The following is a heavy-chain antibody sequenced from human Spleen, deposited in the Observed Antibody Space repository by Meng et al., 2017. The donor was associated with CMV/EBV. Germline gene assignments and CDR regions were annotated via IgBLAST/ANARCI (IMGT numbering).Heavy chain of an antibody. CDR3: AKDLPGPEGY. CDR1: GFTFDDYA. J-gene: IGHJ4*02. Sequence: SLKISCAASGFTFDDYAMHWVRQAPGKGLEWVSGISLNSGSIGYADSVKGRFTISRDNAKNSLYLQMNSLRAEDTALYYCAKDLPGPEGYWGQGTLVTVSS. CDR2: ISLNSGSI. D-gene: IGHD2-2*01. V-gene: IGHV3-9*01.